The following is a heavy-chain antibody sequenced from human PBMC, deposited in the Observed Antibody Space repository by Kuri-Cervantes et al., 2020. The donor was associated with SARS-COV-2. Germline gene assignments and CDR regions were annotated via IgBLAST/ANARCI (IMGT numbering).Heavy chain of an antibody. J-gene: IGHJ6*02. Sequence: SETLSLTCTVSGASISSSSNDWGWIRQPPGKGLEWIGSISYHGNTDYNPSLKSRLTISLDTSKNPFSLRLSSVTAADAAVYYCERNAAFVRGGMDVWGQGTTVTVSS. CDR3: ERNAAFVRGGMDV. D-gene: IGHD5-18*01. CDR2: ISYHGNT. CDR1: GASISSSSND. V-gene: IGHV4-39*07.